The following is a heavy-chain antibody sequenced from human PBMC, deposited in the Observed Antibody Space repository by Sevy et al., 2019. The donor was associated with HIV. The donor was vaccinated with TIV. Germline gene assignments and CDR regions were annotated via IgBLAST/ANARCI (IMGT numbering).Heavy chain of an antibody. J-gene: IGHJ3*02. V-gene: IGHV3-48*01. CDR2: ISSTGNTI. Sequence: GGSLRLSCAASGFTFSTYSMNWVRQAPGKGLEWVSYISSTGNTIYYPESVKGRFTISRDNAKNSLYLQMNNLRAEDTAVYYCARDDSSAFDIWGQGTMVTVSS. CDR3: ARDDSSAFDI. CDR1: GFTFSTYS. D-gene: IGHD3-22*01.